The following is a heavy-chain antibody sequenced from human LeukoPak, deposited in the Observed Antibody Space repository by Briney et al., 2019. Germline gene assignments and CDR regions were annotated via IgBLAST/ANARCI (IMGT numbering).Heavy chain of an antibody. CDR1: GGSVSSGSYY. Sequence: PSETLSLTCTVSGGSVSSGSYYWSWIRHPPGKGLEWIGYIYYSGSTNYNPSLKSRVTISVDTSKNQFSLKLSSVTAADTAVYYCARGISSGWSRAVGYWGQGTLVTVSS. CDR3: ARGISSGWSRAVGY. V-gene: IGHV4-61*01. D-gene: IGHD6-19*01. CDR2: IYYSGST. J-gene: IGHJ4*02.